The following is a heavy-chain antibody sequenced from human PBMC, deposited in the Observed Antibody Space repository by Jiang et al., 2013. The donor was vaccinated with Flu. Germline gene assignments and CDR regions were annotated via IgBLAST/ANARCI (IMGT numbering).Heavy chain of an antibody. CDR3: ARCGIAASPLEADAFDI. J-gene: IGHJ3*02. Sequence: GAEVKKPGESLKISCKGSGYSFTSYWIGWVRQMPGKGLEWMGIIYPGDSDTRYSPSFQGQVTISADKSISTAYLQWSSLKASDTAMYYCARCGIAASPLEADAFDIWGQGTMVTVSS. CDR1: GYSFTSYW. CDR2: IYPGDSDT. D-gene: IGHD6-13*01. V-gene: IGHV5-51*03.